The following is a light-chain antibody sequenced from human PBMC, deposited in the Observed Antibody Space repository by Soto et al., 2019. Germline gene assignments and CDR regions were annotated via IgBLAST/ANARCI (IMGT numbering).Light chain of an antibody. CDR3: QQYDGSPWT. Sequence: EIVLTQSPGTLSLSPGERATLSCRASQSVSGRYLAWYQQKPGQAPRLVIYGASTRATGIPDRFSGGGSGTDFTVTISRLEPEDFAVYYCQQYDGSPWTFGQGNKVEIK. CDR2: GAS. V-gene: IGKV3-20*01. J-gene: IGKJ1*01. CDR1: QSVSGRY.